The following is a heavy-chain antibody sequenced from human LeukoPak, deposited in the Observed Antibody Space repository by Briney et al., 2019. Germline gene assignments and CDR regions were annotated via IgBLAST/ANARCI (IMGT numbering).Heavy chain of an antibody. CDR1: GGSISSSSYY. J-gene: IGHJ3*02. CDR3: AGEMATKGGNAFDI. Sequence: SETLSLTCTVSGGSISSSSYYWGWIRQPPGQGLEWIGSIYYSGSTYYNPSLKSRVTISVDTSKNQFSLKLSSVTAADTAVYYCAGEMATKGGNAFDIWGQGTMVTVSS. V-gene: IGHV4-39*01. CDR2: IYYSGST. D-gene: IGHD5-24*01.